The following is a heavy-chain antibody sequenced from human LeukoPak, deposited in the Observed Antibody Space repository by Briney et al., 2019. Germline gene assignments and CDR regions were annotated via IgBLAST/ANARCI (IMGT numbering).Heavy chain of an antibody. D-gene: IGHD4-11*01. CDR2: IWYDGSNK. CDR1: GYTLSSYG. Sequence: GGCLRLSCAASGYTLSSYGAHWVREAPGKGLEWVAVIWYDGSNKYYADPVKGRFTISRDNSKNTLYLQMNSLRAEDTAVYYCARFGTTLSFDYWGQGTLVTVSS. J-gene: IGHJ4*02. V-gene: IGHV3-33*01. CDR3: ARFGTTLSFDY.